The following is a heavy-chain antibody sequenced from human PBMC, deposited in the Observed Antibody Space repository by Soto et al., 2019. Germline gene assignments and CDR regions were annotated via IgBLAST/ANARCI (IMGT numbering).Heavy chain of an antibody. CDR3: ARGRSGYRELYY. D-gene: IGHD3-10*01. J-gene: IGHJ4*02. V-gene: IGHV1-2*04. Sequence: ASVKVSCKASGYTFTGYYMHWVRPAPGQGLEWMGWINPNSGGTNYAQKFQGWVTMTRDTSISTAYMELSRLRSDDTAVYYCARGRSGYRELYYWGQGTLVTVSS. CDR2: INPNSGGT. CDR1: GYTFTGYY.